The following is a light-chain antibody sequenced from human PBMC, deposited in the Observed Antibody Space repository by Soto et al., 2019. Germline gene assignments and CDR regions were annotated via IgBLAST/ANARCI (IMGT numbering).Light chain of an antibody. J-gene: IGKJ1*01. CDR2: GAS. V-gene: IGKV3-20*01. CDR3: HQHGGSPET. CDR1: QSVNNNY. Sequence: EIVLTQSPGTLSLSPGERATLSCRASQSVNNNYLAWYQQKPGQAPRLLIFGASRRATGIPDRFIGSGSGTEFILTISRLEPDDFAIYHCHQHGGSPETFGQGTTVDIK.